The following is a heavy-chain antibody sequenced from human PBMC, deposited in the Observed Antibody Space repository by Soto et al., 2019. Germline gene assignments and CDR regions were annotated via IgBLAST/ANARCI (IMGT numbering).Heavy chain of an antibody. V-gene: IGHV4-4*02. CDR3: ARRPGGLHSNIQSPYY. CDR2: IFYSGSF. D-gene: IGHD2-15*01. J-gene: IGHJ4*02. Sequence: XGTLSLTCTVSGVSINNDDWWSCVRQPPGKGLEWIGEIFYSGSFKYNPSLKTRVIISLDKSKNQFSLNLHSVTAADTAVYYCARRPGGLHSNIQSPYYWGQGTLVTVSS. CDR1: GVSINNDDW.